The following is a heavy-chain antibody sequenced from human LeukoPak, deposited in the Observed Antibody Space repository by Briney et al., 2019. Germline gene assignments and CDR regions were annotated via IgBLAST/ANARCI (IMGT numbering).Heavy chain of an antibody. CDR2: ISGNDDNK. CDR1: GFTFNSYA. Sequence: SGGSLRLSCAASGFTFNSYALSWVRQAPGKGLEWVSAISGNDDNKYYADSVKGRFTISRDISKNTLYLQMNSLRVEDTAMYYCARETGRDGHNYYFDYWGQRTLVTVSS. CDR3: ARETGRDGHNYYFDY. V-gene: IGHV3-23*01. D-gene: IGHD5-24*01. J-gene: IGHJ4*02.